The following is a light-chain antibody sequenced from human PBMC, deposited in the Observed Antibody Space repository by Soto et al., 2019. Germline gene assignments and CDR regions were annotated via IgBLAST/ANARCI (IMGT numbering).Light chain of an antibody. V-gene: IGLV2-14*01. CDR3: QVLDSTSPGVV. J-gene: IGLJ2*01. CDR2: EVV. CDR1: SRDIGAYNY. Sequence: QSALTQPASVSGSPGQSISISCSGTSRDIGAYNYVSWYLQHPGKAPKLMIYEVVNRPSGVSNRFSGSKSGNTATLTVSRVEAGDEADYFCQVLDSTSPGVVFGGGTKLTVL.